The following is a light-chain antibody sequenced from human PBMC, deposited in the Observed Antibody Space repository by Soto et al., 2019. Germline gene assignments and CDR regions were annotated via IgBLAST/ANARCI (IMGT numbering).Light chain of an antibody. V-gene: IGLV2-14*01. J-gene: IGLJ1*01. CDR1: SSDVGGYKH. CDR2: EVS. CDR3: NSQRSSGTRV. Sequence: QSVLTQPASVSGSPGQSVTISCTGTSSDVGGYKHVSWYQHHPGKAPKLMIYEVSNRPSGVSNRFSGSKSGYTASLTISGLQAEDEADYYCNSQRSSGTRVFGTGTKVTVL.